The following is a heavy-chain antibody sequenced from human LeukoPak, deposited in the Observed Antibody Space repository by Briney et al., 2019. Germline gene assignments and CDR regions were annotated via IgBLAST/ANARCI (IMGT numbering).Heavy chain of an antibody. CDR3: MRDNYGISWFDT. CDR2: INPNSGDT. CDR1: GYTFTAYY. J-gene: IGHJ5*02. V-gene: IGHV1-2*02. Sequence: GASVEVSCKASGYTFTAYYVHWVRQAPGQGLEWMGWINPNSGDTGYAQTFQGRVTMTRDTSINTAYMELSRLTSDDTAGYYCMRDNYGISWFDTWGQGTLVTVSS. D-gene: IGHD3-16*01.